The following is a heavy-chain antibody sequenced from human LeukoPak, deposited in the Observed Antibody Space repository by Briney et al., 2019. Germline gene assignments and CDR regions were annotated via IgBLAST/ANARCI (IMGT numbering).Heavy chain of an antibody. Sequence: SETLSLTCTVSGGSISSSSYYWGWIRQPPGKGLEWIGIIYYSGSTYYNPSLKSRVTISVDTSKNQFSLKLSSVTAADTAVYYCARQDDSSVYDAFDIWGQGTMVTVSS. CDR3: ARQDDSSVYDAFDI. CDR1: GGSISSSSYY. V-gene: IGHV4-39*01. D-gene: IGHD3-22*01. CDR2: IYYSGST. J-gene: IGHJ3*02.